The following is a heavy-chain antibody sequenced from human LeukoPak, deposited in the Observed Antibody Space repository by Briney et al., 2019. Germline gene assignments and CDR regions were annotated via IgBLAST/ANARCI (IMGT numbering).Heavy chain of an antibody. CDR1: GGSFSGYY. CDR2: INHSGST. CDR3: ACLTTADAFDI. Sequence: TSETLSLTCAVYGGSFSGYYWSWIRQPPGKGLEWIGEINHSGSTNYNPSLKSRVTISVDTSKNQFSLKLSSVTAADTAVYYCACLTTADAFDIWGQGTMVTVSS. V-gene: IGHV4-34*01. J-gene: IGHJ3*02. D-gene: IGHD3-22*01.